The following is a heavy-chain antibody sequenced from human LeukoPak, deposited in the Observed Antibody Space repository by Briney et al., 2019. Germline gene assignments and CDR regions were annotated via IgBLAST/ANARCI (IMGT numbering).Heavy chain of an antibody. D-gene: IGHD3-16*01. CDR2: IHTSGTT. CDR1: GDSMSYYY. Sequence: SETLSLTCTVSGDSMSYYYWNFIRQPAGKGLEWIARIHTSGTTYYSASLKSRVSMSVDSSRNQFSLRLTSVTAADTAIYFCARGDYYDGGGRNWFDVWGQGTLVTVSS. CDR3: ARGDYYDGGGRNWFDV. V-gene: IGHV4-4*07. J-gene: IGHJ5*02.